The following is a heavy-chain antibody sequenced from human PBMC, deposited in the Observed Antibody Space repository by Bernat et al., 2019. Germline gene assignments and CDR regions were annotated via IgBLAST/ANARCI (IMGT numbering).Heavy chain of an antibody. CDR1: GFTFSSYG. Sequence: QVQLVESGGGVVQPGRSLRLSCAASGFTFSSYGMHWVRQAPGKGLEWVAVISYDGSNKYYADSVKGRFTISRENSKNTLYLQMNSLRAEDTAVYYCAKVRGSRILEEYYFDYWGQGTLVTVSS. V-gene: IGHV3-30*18. D-gene: IGHD1-26*01. CDR2: ISYDGSNK. CDR3: AKVRGSRILEEYYFDY. J-gene: IGHJ4*02.